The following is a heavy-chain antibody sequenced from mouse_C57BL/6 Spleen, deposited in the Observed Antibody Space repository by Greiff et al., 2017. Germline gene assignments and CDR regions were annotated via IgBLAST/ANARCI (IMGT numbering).Heavy chain of an antibody. V-gene: IGHV1-53*01. CDR3: ARGGDGYYWYFDV. CDR2: INPSNGGT. D-gene: IGHD2-3*01. Sequence: QVQLQQPGPELVKPGASVKLSCKASGYTFTSYWMHWVKQRPGQGLEWIGNINPSNGGTNYNEKFKSKATLTVDKSSSTAYMQLSSLSSEDSAVYYCARGGDGYYWYFDVWGTGTTVTVSS. CDR1: GYTFTSYW. J-gene: IGHJ1*03.